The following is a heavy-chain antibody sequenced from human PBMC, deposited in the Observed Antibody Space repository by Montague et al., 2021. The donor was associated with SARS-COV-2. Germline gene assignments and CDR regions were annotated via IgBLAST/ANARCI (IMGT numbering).Heavy chain of an antibody. Sequence: CAISGDSVSSKSVAWNWIRRSPSRGLERLGRTYYRSKWDSDYAESVKRRLVITPDTSKNQVSLQLSSVIPEDTAVYFCASSGITLTGLDAFDIWGQGTMVTVSS. CDR3: ASSGITLTGLDAFDI. J-gene: IGHJ3*02. CDR2: TYYRSKWDS. D-gene: IGHD3-9*01. V-gene: IGHV6-1*01. CDR1: GDSVSSKSVA.